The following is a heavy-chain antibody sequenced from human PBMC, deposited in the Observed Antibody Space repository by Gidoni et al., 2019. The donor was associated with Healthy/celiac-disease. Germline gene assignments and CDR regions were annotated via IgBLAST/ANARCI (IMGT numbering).Heavy chain of an antibody. V-gene: IGHV4-30-4*01. CDR2: IYYSGST. D-gene: IGHD3-22*01. CDR3: AREEDSSGYYTHTGMDV. Sequence: QVQLQESGPGLVKPSQTLSLPCTVSGGSISSGDYYWSWIRQPPGKGLEWIGYIYYSGSTYYNPSLKSRVTISVDTSKNQFSLKLSSVTAADTAVYYCAREEDSSGYYTHTGMDVWGQGTTVTVSS. CDR1: GGSISSGDYY. J-gene: IGHJ6*02.